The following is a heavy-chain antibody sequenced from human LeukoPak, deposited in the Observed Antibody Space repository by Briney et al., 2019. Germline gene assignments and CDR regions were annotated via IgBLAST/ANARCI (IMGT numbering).Heavy chain of an antibody. Sequence: SETLSLTCTVSSGSISNYYWSWIRQPAGKGLEWIGRVYTSGSTKYNPSLESRVIMSVDTSKDQFSLRLSSVTAADTAVYYCARGSAAARPGDVWRFDPWGQGTLVIVSP. V-gene: IGHV4-4*07. CDR3: ARGSAAARPGDVWRFDP. CDR2: VYTSGST. J-gene: IGHJ5*02. CDR1: SGSISNYY. D-gene: IGHD6-6*01.